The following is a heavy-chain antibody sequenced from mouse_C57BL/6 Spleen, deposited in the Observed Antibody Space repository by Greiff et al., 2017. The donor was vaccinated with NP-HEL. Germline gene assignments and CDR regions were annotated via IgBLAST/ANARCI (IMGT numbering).Heavy chain of an antibody. J-gene: IGHJ4*01. V-gene: IGHV1-80*01. CDR1: GYAFSSYW. Sequence: VQLQQSGAELVKPGASVKISCKASGYAFSSYWMNWVKQRPGKGLEWIGQIYPGDGDTNYNGKFKGKATLTADKSSSTAYMQLSSLTSEDSAVYFCAREGYYKYAMDYWGQGTSVTVSS. CDR2: IYPGDGDT. D-gene: IGHD3-1*01. CDR3: AREGYYKYAMDY.